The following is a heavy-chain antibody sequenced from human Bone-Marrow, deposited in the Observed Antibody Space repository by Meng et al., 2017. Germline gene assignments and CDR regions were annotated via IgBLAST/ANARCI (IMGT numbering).Heavy chain of an antibody. Sequence: ASVKVSCKPSGYTSTAYYIHWVRQAPGQGLEWMGHINPDTGDTLYAQKFQGRVSMTGDTSISTAYVELSGLRSDDTAVYYCARDENISLGKLFGAYWGQGTLVNGAS. CDR1: GYTSTAYY. V-gene: IGHV1-2*06. CDR2: INPDTGDT. D-gene: IGHD2-21*01. CDR3: ARDENISLGKLFGAY. J-gene: IGHJ4*02.